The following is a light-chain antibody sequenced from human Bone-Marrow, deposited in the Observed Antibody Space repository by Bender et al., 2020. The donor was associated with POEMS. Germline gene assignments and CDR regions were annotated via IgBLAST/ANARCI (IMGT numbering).Light chain of an antibody. CDR2: EVT. Sequence: QSALTQPASVSGSPGQSITISCTGSSTDVGTYTLVSWYQQHPGKAPKLIICEVTKRPSGVSDRFSGSKSGNTASLTISGLQAEDEAEYYCCSYVKGSAVVFGGGTMLSVL. CDR3: CSYVKGSAVV. CDR1: STDVGTYTL. V-gene: IGLV2-23*02. J-gene: IGLJ2*01.